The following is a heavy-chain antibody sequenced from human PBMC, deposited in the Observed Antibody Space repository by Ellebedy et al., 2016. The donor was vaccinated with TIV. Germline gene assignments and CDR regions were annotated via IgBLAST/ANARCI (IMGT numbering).Heavy chain of an antibody. CDR3: ARGWDSSGWPDY. CDR2: INPGSGHT. J-gene: IGHJ4*02. D-gene: IGHD6-19*01. CDR1: GYTFTSFG. V-gene: IGHV1-8*02. Sequence: ASVKVSCXASGYTFTSFGITWLRKAPGQGLEWMGLINPGSGHTVYAQRFQGRLTMTRDTSISTAYMEVSGLRSDDTAVYYCARGWDSSGWPDYWGQGTLVTVSS.